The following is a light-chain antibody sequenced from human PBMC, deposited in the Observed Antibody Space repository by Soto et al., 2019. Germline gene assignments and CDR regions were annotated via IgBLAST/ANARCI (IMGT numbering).Light chain of an antibody. J-gene: IGKJ5*01. Sequence: DIQMTQSPSSLSASVGDRVTITCRASQSISGYLNWYQQKPGKAPNLLIYAASSLQSGVPSRFSGSGSGTDYTLTISRLQPEDFATYYCQQRYSTPITFGQGTRLESK. CDR3: QQRYSTPIT. V-gene: IGKV1-39*01. CDR1: QSISGY. CDR2: AAS.